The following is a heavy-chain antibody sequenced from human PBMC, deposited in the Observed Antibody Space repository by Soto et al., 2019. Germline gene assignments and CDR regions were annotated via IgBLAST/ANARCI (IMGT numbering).Heavy chain of an antibody. Sequence: PGGSLRLSCAASGFTFSSYGMHWVRQAPGKGLEWVAVISYDGSNKYYADSVKGRFTISRDNSKNTLYLQMNSLRAEDTAVYYCAKTPGLFGPLQLDYWGQGTLVTVSS. CDR2: ISYDGSNK. V-gene: IGHV3-30*18. CDR1: GFTFSSYG. J-gene: IGHJ4*02. CDR3: AKTPGLFGPLQLDY. D-gene: IGHD3-10*02.